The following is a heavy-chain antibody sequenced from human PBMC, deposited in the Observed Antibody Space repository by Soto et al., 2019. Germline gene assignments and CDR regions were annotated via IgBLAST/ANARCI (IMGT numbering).Heavy chain of an antibody. CDR3: ARERVVPAAVDNWFDP. CDR2: IYYSGST. D-gene: IGHD2-2*01. CDR1: GGSISSYY. Sequence: SETLSLTCTVSGGSISSYYWSWIRQPPGKGLEWIGYIYYSGSTNYNPSLKSRVTISVDTSKNQFSLKLSSVTAADTAVYYCARERVVPAAVDNWFDPWGQGTLVTVSS. J-gene: IGHJ5*02. V-gene: IGHV4-59*01.